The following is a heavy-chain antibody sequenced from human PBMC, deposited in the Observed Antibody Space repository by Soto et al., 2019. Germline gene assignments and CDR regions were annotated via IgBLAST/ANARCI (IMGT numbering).Heavy chain of an antibody. D-gene: IGHD2-15*01. CDR1: GGSFSGYF. Sequence: SETLSLTCAVYGGSFSGYFWSWIRQTPGKGLDWIGSISFSGATYSNPSLKGRAALSVDTSENHLSLTLNSVTSADTAVYFCARLLVMGTPNYYYYYGMDVWGQGLTVTVSS. CDR2: ISFSGAT. V-gene: IGHV4-34*11. J-gene: IGHJ6*02. CDR3: ARLLVMGTPNYYYYYGMDV.